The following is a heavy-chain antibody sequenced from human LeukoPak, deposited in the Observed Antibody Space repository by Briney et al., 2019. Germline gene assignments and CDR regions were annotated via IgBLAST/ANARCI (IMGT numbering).Heavy chain of an antibody. D-gene: IGHD6-13*01. V-gene: IGHV1-69*05. CDR3: ARVAQAAAGTFYYYYYMDV. CDR1: GGTFSSYA. Sequence: ASVKVSCKASGGTFSSYAISWVRQAPGQGLEGMGGIIPIFGTANYAQKFQGRVTITTDESTSTAYMELSSLRSEDTAVYYCARVAQAAAGTFYYYYYMDVWGKGTTVTVSS. J-gene: IGHJ6*03. CDR2: IIPIFGTA.